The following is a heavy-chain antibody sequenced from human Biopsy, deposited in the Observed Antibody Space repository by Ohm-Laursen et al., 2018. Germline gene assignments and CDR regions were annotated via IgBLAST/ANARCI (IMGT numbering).Heavy chain of an antibody. CDR1: GGSFTGHY. V-gene: IGHV4-59*11. Sequence: GTLSLTCTVSGGSFTGHYWTWIRQPPGKRLEWIGHISHTGYTSYKSSLKSRVTISLDTSRKHFYLRLTSLAAADTAVYYCARGSNEYGGLYFPHWGQGTLVTVSS. CDR2: ISHTGYT. D-gene: IGHD4-23*01. J-gene: IGHJ1*01. CDR3: ARGSNEYGGLYFPH.